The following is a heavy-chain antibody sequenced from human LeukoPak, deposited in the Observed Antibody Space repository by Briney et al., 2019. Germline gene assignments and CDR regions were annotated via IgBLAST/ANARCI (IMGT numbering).Heavy chain of an antibody. D-gene: IGHD5-12*01. CDR3: ARDSGWGGYDYYYYGMDV. CDR2: IYYSGST. J-gene: IGHJ6*02. Sequence: SQTLSPTCTVSGGSISSGDYYWSWIRQPPGKGLEWIGYIYYSGSTYYNPSLKSRVTISVDTSKNQFSLKLSSVTAADTAVYYCARDSGWGGYDYYYYGMDVWGQGTTVTVSS. V-gene: IGHV4-30-4*01. CDR1: GGSISSGDYY.